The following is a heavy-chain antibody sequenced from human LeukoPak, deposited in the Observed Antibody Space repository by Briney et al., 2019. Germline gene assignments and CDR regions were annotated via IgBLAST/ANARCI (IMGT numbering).Heavy chain of an antibody. CDR3: ARGCGGGCQDAFDI. CDR2: IRDSGSST. J-gene: IGHJ3*02. CDR1: GFTFSSYA. D-gene: IGHD2-21*02. V-gene: IGHV3-23*01. Sequence: GGSLRLSCAASGFTFSSYAMSWVRQAPGKGLEWVSAIRDSGSSTHYADSVKGRFTISRDNSKNTVYLQMNSLRAEDTAVYYCARGCGGGCQDAFDIWGQGAMVTVSS.